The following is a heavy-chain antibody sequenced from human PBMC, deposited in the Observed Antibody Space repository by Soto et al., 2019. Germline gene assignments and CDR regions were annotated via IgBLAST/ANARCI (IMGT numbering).Heavy chain of an antibody. V-gene: IGHV1-69*12. CDR3: VRVVAIPGYPDN. Sequence: QVQLVQSGAEVRQPASSVKVSCKTSGGTFSSYAISWVRQAPGQGLEWMGGIVPIVDTSTYAQKLQGRVTITADESTSTGYMELSSLRSDDTAVYYCVRVVAIPGYPDNWGQGTLVTVSS. CDR2: IVPIVDTS. D-gene: IGHD5-12*01. J-gene: IGHJ4*02. CDR1: GGTFSSYA.